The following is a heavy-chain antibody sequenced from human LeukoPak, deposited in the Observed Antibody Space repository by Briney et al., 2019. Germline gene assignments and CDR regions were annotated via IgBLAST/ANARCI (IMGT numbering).Heavy chain of an antibody. J-gene: IGHJ4*02. D-gene: IGHD4-17*01. CDR3: AAALGRYGDYSRGYYFDY. Sequence: SETLSLTCTVSGASVSDYYWSWIRQPPGQGLEWIGYVFDSGGANYNPSLKSRVTISVDTSKNQFSVKLGSATAADTAVYYCAAALGRYGDYSRGYYFDYWGQGTLVTVSS. V-gene: IGHV4-59*02. CDR2: VFDSGGA. CDR1: GASVSDYY.